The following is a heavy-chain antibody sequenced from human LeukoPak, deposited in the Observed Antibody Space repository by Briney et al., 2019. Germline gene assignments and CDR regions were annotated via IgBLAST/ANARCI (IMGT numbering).Heavy chain of an antibody. CDR3: AREGHYCGGDCYSGLSD. V-gene: IGHV4-39*02. CDR2: IHYSGST. CDR1: GDSISSSLYY. J-gene: IGHJ4*02. Sequence: PSETLSLTCTVSGDSISSSLYYWGWIRQPPGKGLEGIGSIHYSGSTYYNPSLKSRVTISVDTSKNQFSLKLSSVTAADTAVYYCAREGHYCGGDCYSGLSDWGQGTLVTVSS. D-gene: IGHD2-21*02.